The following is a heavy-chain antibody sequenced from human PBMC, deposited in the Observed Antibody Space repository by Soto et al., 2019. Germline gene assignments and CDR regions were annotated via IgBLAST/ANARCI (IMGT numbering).Heavy chain of an antibody. CDR1: GFTFSSYW. J-gene: IGHJ4*02. D-gene: IGHD6-19*01. Sequence: PGGSLRLSCAASGFTFSSYWMHWVRQAPGKGLVWVSRINSDGSSTSYADSVKGRFTISRDNAKNTLYLQMNSLRAEDTAVYYCARRTARVENSSGWWALGYWGQGTLVTVSS. CDR3: ARRTARVENSSGWWALGY. CDR2: INSDGSST. V-gene: IGHV3-74*01.